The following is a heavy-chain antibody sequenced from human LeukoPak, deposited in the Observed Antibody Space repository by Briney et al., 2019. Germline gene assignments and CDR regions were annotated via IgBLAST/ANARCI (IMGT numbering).Heavy chain of an antibody. CDR1: GGSVSSGSYC. D-gene: IGHD3-10*01. J-gene: IGHJ4*02. Sequence: SETLSLTCTVSGGSVSSGSYCWSWIRQPPGKGLEWIGYIYYSGSTNYNPSLKSRVTISVDTSKNQFSLKLSSVTAADTAVYYCASPTRGAWGQGTLVTVSS. CDR3: ASPTRGA. V-gene: IGHV4-61*01. CDR2: IYYSGST.